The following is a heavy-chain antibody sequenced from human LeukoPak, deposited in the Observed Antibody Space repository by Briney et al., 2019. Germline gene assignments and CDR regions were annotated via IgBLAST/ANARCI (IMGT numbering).Heavy chain of an antibody. CDR1: GYTFTSYY. Sequence: ASVKVSCKASGYTFTSYYMHWVRQAPGQGLEWMGIINPSGGSTSYTQKFQGRVTMTRDTSTSTVYMELSSLRSEDTAVYYCAREGFPPKISDFWSGLGPYYYYGMDVWGQGTAVTVSS. CDR3: AREGFPPKISDFWSGLGPYYYYGMDV. D-gene: IGHD3-3*01. J-gene: IGHJ6*02. CDR2: INPSGGST. V-gene: IGHV1-46*01.